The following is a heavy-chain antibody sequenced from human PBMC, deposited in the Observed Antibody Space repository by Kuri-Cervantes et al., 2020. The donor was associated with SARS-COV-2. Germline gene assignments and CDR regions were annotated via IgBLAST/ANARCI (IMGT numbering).Heavy chain of an antibody. CDR1: GFTFSGHW. D-gene: IGHD1-1*01. Sequence: ETLSLTCAASGFTFSGHWIHWVRQAPGKGLVWVSRINPDGSYTNNADSVKGRFTLSRDNANNMLFLQMNSLRAEDTAVYYCVRDGDHWNFDYWGQGTLLTVSS. CDR2: INPDGSYT. V-gene: IGHV3-74*01. CDR3: VRDGDHWNFDY. J-gene: IGHJ4*02.